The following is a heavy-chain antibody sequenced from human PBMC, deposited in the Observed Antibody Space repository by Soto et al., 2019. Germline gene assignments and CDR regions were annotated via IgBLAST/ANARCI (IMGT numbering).Heavy chain of an antibody. CDR1: GGSISSGDYY. CDR3: ARRHLSSGRGANWFDP. V-gene: IGHV4-30-4*01. Sequence: SETLSLTCTVSGGSISSGDYYWSWIRQPPGKGLEWIGYINYSGLTYCNPSLKSGVTMAVVTSKNRFALKRSSVTAADTAVYYCARRHLSSGRGANWFDPWGQGTLVTVS. J-gene: IGHJ5*02. CDR2: INYSGLT. D-gene: IGHD6-19*01.